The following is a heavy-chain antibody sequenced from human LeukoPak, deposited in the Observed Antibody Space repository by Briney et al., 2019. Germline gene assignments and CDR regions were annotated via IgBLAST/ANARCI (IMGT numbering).Heavy chain of an antibody. CDR3: ARGTYSDSSGYYFFDY. CDR2: ISSNGGST. Sequence: GGSLRLSCAASGFTFSSYAMHWVRQAPGKGLEYVSTISSNGGSTYYVNSVKGRFTISRDNSKNTLFLQMGSLRAEDMAVYYCARGTYSDSSGYYFFDYWGQGTLVTVSS. CDR1: GFTFSSYA. D-gene: IGHD3-22*01. J-gene: IGHJ4*02. V-gene: IGHV3-64*01.